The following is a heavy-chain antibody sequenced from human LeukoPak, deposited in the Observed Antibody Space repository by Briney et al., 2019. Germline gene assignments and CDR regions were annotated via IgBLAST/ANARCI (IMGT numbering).Heavy chain of an antibody. CDR3: AREGYDSAFDY. V-gene: IGHV3-21*01. CDR1: GFTFRSYR. J-gene: IGHJ4*02. D-gene: IGHD3-3*01. Sequence: GGSLRLSCAASGFTFRSYRMNWVRQAPGKGLEWVSYADSVKGRFTISRGNAKNSLYLQMNSLRVEDTAVYYCAREGYDSAFDYWGQGTPVTVSS.